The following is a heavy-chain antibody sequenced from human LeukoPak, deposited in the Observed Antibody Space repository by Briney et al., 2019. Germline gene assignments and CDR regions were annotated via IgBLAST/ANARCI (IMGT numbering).Heavy chain of an antibody. CDR2: TSAYNGNT. Sequence: GTSVKVSCKASGYTFTSYGISWVRQAPGQGLEWMGWTSAYNGNTNYAQKLQGRVTMTTDTSTSTAYMELRSLRSDDTAVYYCARDTPHWIVATSFDYWGQGTLVTVSS. D-gene: IGHD5-12*01. V-gene: IGHV1-18*01. CDR3: ARDTPHWIVATSFDY. CDR1: GYTFTSYG. J-gene: IGHJ4*02.